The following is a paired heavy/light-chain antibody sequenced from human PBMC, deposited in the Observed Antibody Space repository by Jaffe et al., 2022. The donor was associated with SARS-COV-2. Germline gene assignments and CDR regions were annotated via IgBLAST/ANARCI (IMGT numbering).Heavy chain of an antibody. D-gene: IGHD1-26*01. V-gene: IGHV3-9*01. CDR1: GFTFDDYP. CDR3: AKDGVGRQYYFDS. J-gene: IGHJ4*02. Sequence: EVQLVESGGGLVQPGRSLRLSCAASGFTFDDYPMHWVRQRPGKGLEWVSGISWNSGSTAYADSVKGRFTISRDNAKNSLYLQMNSLRAEDTALYYCAKDGVGRQYYFDSWGQGTLVTVSS. CDR2: ISWNSGST.
Light chain of an antibody. CDR3: QQYGTSPPP. V-gene: IGKV3-20*01. CDR2: GAS. Sequence: EIVLTQSPGTLSLSPGERATLSCRASQSVSSSYLAWYQQKPGQAPRLLIYGASSRATGIPDRFSGSGSGTDFTLTISRLEPEDFAVYYCQQYGTSPPPFGGGTKVEIK. CDR1: QSVSSSY. J-gene: IGKJ4*01.